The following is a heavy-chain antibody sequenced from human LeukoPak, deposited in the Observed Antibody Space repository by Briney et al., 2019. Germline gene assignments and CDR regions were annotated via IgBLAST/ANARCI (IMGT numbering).Heavy chain of an antibody. D-gene: IGHD1-26*01. CDR1: GFTFSSYG. J-gene: IGHJ4*02. Sequence: GGSLRLSCAASGFTFSSYGMHWVRQAPGKGLEWVAVTSYDGSNKYYADSVKGRFTISKDNSKNTLYLQMNSLRAEDTAVYYCAKAMWESGDYYFDYWGQGTLVTVSS. V-gene: IGHV3-30*18. CDR2: TSYDGSNK. CDR3: AKAMWESGDYYFDY.